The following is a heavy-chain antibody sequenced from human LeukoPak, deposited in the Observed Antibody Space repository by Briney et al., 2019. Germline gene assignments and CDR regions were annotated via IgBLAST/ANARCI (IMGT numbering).Heavy chain of an antibody. CDR1: GGSISSSTYY. CDR3: ARLFYDFWSGHYYYYMDV. J-gene: IGHJ6*03. D-gene: IGHD3-3*01. CDR2: ISYSGSS. V-gene: IGHV4-39*01. Sequence: SETLSLTCTVSGGSISSSTYYWGWLRQPPGKGLEWIGSISYSGSSYYNPSLKSRVTISVDTSKKQFSLKVSSVTAADTAVYYCARLFYDFWSGHYYYYMDVWGKGTTVTVSS.